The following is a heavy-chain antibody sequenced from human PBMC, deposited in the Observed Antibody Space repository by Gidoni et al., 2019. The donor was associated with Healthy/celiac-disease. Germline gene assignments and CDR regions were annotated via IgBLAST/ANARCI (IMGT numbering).Heavy chain of an antibody. J-gene: IGHJ4*02. CDR2: ISSSSSYI. CDR1: GFTFSSYS. D-gene: IGHD1-26*01. V-gene: IGHV3-21*01. CDR3: ARGGVGATPAAFDY. Sequence: EVQLVESGGGLVKPGGSLRLSCAASGFTFSSYSMNWVRQAPGKGLEWVSSISSSSSYIYYADSVKGRFTISRDNAKNSLYLQMNSLRAEDTAVYYCARGGVGATPAAFDYWGQGTLVTVSS.